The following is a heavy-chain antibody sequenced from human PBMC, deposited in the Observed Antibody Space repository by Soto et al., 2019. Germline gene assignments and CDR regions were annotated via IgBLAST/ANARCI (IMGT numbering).Heavy chain of an antibody. CDR1: GFTFSTYG. CDR3: ARDSPSSSWLFDF. J-gene: IGHJ4*01. V-gene: IGHV3-48*02. CDR2: ISGSSITI. Sequence: GESLKISCAASGFTFSTYGMNWVRQAPGKGLEWISYISGSSITIYYADSMKGRFTISRDNAKNSLYLQMNSLRDEDTAVYYCARDSPSSSWLFDFWGHGTLVTVSS. D-gene: IGHD6-13*01.